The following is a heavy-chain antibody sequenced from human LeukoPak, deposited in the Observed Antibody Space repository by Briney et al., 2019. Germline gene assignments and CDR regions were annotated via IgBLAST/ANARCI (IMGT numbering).Heavy chain of an antibody. J-gene: IGHJ4*02. CDR1: GFTFSSYS. CDR2: ISSSSSTI. V-gene: IGHV3-48*01. Sequence: GGSLGLSCAASGFTFSSYSMNWVRQAPGKGLEWVSYISSSSSTIYYADSVKGRFTISRDNAKNSLYLQMNSLRAEDTAVYYCARAGRDLIAVAGSDYWGQGTQVTVSS. D-gene: IGHD6-19*01. CDR3: ARAGRDLIAVAGSDY.